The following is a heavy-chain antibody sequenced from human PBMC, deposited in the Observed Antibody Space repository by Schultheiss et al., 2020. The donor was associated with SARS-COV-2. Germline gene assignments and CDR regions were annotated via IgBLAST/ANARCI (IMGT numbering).Heavy chain of an antibody. V-gene: IGHV3-30*02. CDR2: IRYDGSNK. D-gene: IGHD6-6*01. Sequence: GGSLRLSCAASGFTFSSYWMSWVRQAPGKGLEWVAFIRYDGSNKFYADSVKGRFTISRDNSKNTLYLQMNSLRAEDTAVYYCARENIAARRGAMDVWGQGTTVTVSS. CDR3: ARENIAARRGAMDV. CDR1: GFTFSSYW. J-gene: IGHJ6*02.